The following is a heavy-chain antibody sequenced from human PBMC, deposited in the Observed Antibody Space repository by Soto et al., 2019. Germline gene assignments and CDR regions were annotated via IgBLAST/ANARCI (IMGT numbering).Heavy chain of an antibody. J-gene: IGHJ6*02. D-gene: IGHD2-2*01. Sequence: PGESLKISCKVSGYSFTSYWIGWVRQMPGKGLEWMGIIYPGDSDTRYSPSFQGQVTISADKSISTAYLQWSSLKASDTAMYYCARHGSTHYYYYGMDVWGQGTTVTVSS. V-gene: IGHV5-51*01. CDR3: ARHGSTHYYYYGMDV. CDR1: GYSFTSYW. CDR2: IYPGDSDT.